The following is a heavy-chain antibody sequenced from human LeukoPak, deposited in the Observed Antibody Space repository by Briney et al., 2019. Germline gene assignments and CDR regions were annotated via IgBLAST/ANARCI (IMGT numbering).Heavy chain of an antibody. J-gene: IGHJ3*02. CDR1: GFTFSNYG. D-gene: IGHD1-1*01. CDR2: IPYDGSNK. V-gene: IGHV3-30*03. Sequence: QAGGSLRLSCAASGFTFSNYGMHWVRQAPGKGLEWVTVIPYDGSNKYYADSVKGRFTISRDNSKNTLYLQMNSLRTEDTAVYYCVRDDPGVQQERRLSPFDIWGQGTMVTVSS. CDR3: VRDDPGVQQERRLSPFDI.